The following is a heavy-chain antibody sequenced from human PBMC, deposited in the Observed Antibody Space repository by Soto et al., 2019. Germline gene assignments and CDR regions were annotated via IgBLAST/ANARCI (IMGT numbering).Heavy chain of an antibody. D-gene: IGHD3-3*01. CDR1: GYTFTSYG. V-gene: IGHV1-18*04. CDR2: ISANNGNT. J-gene: IGHJ6*02. CDR3: ARETITIFGVVTYYGMDV. Sequence: QVQLVQSGAEVKKSGASVKVSCKASGYTFTSYGISWVRQAPGQGLEWMGWISANNGNTNYAQKLQGRGTMTTDTSTSTDYMELRSLRSDDTAVYYCARETITIFGVVTYYGMDVWGQGTTVTVSS.